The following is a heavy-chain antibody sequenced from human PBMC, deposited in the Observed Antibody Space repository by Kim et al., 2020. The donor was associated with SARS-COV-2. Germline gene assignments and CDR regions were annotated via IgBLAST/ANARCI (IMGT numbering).Heavy chain of an antibody. CDR3: ATSRNGYNASRN. CDR2: IRYRGTYN. CDR1: GLTFSDSY. D-gene: IGHD5-12*01. V-gene: IGHV3-11*04. J-gene: IGHJ1*01. Sequence: GGSLRLSCAASGLTFSDSYLHWVRQAPGKGLEWLSFIRYRGTYNFYADSVEGRFTISRDNAKDSLYLHMNYLRVDDTAVYYCATSRNGYNASRNCGQ.